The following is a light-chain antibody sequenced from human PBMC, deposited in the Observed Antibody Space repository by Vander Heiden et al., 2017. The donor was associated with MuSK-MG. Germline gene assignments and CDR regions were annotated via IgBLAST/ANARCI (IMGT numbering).Light chain of an antibody. CDR2: DAS. J-gene: IGKJ2*01. Sequence: DIQMTQSPSTLSASVGDRVTITCRASQSISSWLAWYQQKPGKAPNLLMYDASTLESGVPSRFSGSESGTEFTLTISSLQPDDFATYYCQHDCNYLYTFGQGTKLEIK. CDR1: QSISSW. CDR3: QHDCNYLYT. V-gene: IGKV1-5*01.